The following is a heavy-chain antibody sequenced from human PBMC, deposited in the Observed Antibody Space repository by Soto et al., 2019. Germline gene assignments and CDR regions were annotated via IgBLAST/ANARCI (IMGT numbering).Heavy chain of an antibody. V-gene: IGHV5-51*01. D-gene: IGHD1-20*01. CDR1: GDTFSDYW. Sequence: PXESRKISCQASGDTFSDYWIGWVRQMPGKGLEWMGIIYPEYSETKYRPSFQGHVIMSVDKSINTAYLQWSSLKASDTAMYYCAIGDETVITGPPRYWGQGAQGPVSS. J-gene: IGHJ4*02. CDR2: IYPEYSET. CDR3: AIGDETVITGPPRY.